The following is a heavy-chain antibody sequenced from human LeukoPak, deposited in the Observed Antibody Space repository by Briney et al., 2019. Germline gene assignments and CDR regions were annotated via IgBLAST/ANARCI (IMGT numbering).Heavy chain of an antibody. CDR1: GFTFGDYA. D-gene: IGHD3-22*01. CDR2: IRSKAYGGTT. CDR3: TRVMIVVVAADY. Sequence: PGGSLRLSCTASGFTFGDYAMSWVRRAPGKGLEWVGFIRSKAYGGTTEYAASVKGRFTISRDDSKNIAYLQMNSLKTEDTAVYYCTRVMIVVVAADYWGQGTLVTVSS. J-gene: IGHJ4*02. V-gene: IGHV3-49*04.